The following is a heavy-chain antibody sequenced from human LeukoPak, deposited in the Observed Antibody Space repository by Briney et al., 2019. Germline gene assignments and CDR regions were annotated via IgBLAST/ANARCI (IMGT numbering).Heavy chain of an antibody. D-gene: IGHD2-2*01. V-gene: IGHV1-69*02. CDR1: GGTFSSYT. CDR2: IIPILNIT. CDR3: AKDGVVVVATSVYYYYGMDL. Sequence: ASVKVSCKASGGTFSSYTISWVRQAPGQGLEWMGRIIPILNITDYAQNFQGRVTLTADKSTSTAYMELSTLRSEDTAVYYCAKDGVVVVATSVYYYYGMDLWGQGTTVTVSS. J-gene: IGHJ6*02.